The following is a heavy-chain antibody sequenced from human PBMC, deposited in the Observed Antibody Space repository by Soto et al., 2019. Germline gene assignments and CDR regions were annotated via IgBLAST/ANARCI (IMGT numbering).Heavy chain of an antibody. J-gene: IGHJ6*02. Sequence: PSETLPLTCTVSGGSMISYYWSLIRQPQGMGLEWLGWIYHSESPKYNPSLKSRVTISLDTSVNQSSLKLTSVTAADTAVYYCARLRYSYGRYYAMDVWGPGTTVTVSS. CDR3: ARLRYSYGRYYAMDV. CDR1: GGSMISYY. D-gene: IGHD5-18*01. V-gene: IGHV4-59*08. CDR2: IYHSESP.